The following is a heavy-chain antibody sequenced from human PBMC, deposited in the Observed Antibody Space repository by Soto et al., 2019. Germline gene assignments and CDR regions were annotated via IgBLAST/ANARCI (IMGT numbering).Heavy chain of an antibody. CDR3: FFQAEDGIRDTVPVSAFLLNRSPDL. CDR2: ISSSSSTI. D-gene: IGHD2-15*01. V-gene: IGHV3-48*01. J-gene: IGHJ2*01. Sequence: KGLEWVSYISSSSSTIYYADSVKGRFTISRDNAKNSLYLQMNSLRAEDTAVYYFFFQAEDGIRDTVPVSAFLLNRSPDL.